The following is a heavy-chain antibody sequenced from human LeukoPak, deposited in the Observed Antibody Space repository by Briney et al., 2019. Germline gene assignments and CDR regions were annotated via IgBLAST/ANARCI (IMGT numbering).Heavy chain of an antibody. V-gene: IGHV3-23*01. D-gene: IGHD1-26*01. J-gene: IGHJ4*02. CDR3: AKAFAFVGANFFDY. CDR2: IGDTT. CDR1: GFTFSIYA. Sequence: GGSLRLSCAASGFTFSIYAMSWVRQAPGKGLEWVSAIGDTTYYADSVEGRFTISRDNYKNTLYLQMNGLRAEDAAIYYCAKAFAFVGANFFDYWGQGTLVTVSS.